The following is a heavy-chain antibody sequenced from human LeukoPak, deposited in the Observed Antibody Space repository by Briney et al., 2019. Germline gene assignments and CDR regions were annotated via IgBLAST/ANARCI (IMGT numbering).Heavy chain of an antibody. Sequence: PGRSLRLSCAASGFTFDDYAMHWVRHAPGKGLEWVSGISWNSGSIGYADSVKGRFTISRDNAKNPLYLQMNSLRAGDTALYYCAKDTLAAAGRYYYYGMDVWGQGTTVTVSS. V-gene: IGHV3-9*01. CDR3: AKDTLAAAGRYYYYGMDV. CDR1: GFTFDDYA. D-gene: IGHD6-13*01. CDR2: ISWNSGSI. J-gene: IGHJ6*02.